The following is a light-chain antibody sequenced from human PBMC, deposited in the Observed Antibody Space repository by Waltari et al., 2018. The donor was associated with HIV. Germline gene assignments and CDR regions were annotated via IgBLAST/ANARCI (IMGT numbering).Light chain of an antibody. CDR3: QQYYTFPRT. V-gene: IGKV1-16*01. CDR1: QTVSYS. CDR2: GAS. J-gene: IGKJ1*01. Sequence: DIQITQSPPSLSASVGQRVTITCRASQTVSYSLAWYQQRRGKAPKSLVYGASKLQTEVPSRFSAGGSGTNFSLTISSLKPEDFATYICQQYYTFPRTFGRGTRVDMK.